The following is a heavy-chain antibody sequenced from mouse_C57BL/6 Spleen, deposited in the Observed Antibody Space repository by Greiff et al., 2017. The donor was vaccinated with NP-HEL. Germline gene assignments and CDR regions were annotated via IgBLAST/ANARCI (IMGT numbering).Heavy chain of an antibody. CDR2: IYPRSGNT. CDR1: GYTFTSYG. V-gene: IGHV1-81*01. Sequence: QVQLQQSGAELARPGASVKLSCKASGYTFTSYGISWVKQRTGQGLEWIGEIYPRSGNTYYNEKFKGKATLTADKSSSTAYMELRSLTSEDSAVYFCARERVITTVVAVPYYFDYWGQGTTLTVSS. J-gene: IGHJ2*01. D-gene: IGHD1-1*01. CDR3: ARERVITTVVAVPYYFDY.